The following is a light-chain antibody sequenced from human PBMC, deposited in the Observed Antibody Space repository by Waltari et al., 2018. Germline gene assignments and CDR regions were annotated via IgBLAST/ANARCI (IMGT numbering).Light chain of an antibody. V-gene: IGLV2-8*01. CDR1: SSDLGGYNY. CDR3: SSYAGSNNYVL. Sequence: QSALTQPPSASGSPGQSVTISCTGPSSDLGGYNYVSWYQQHPGKAPKLMIYEVNNRPSGVPERFSGSKSGNTASLTVSGLQAEDEADYYCSSYAGSNNYVLFGGGTKLTVL. CDR2: EVN. J-gene: IGLJ2*01.